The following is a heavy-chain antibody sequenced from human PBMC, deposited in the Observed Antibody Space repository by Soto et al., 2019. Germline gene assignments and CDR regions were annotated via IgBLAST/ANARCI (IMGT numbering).Heavy chain of an antibody. CDR3: AKDRPVEARNFDD. J-gene: IGHJ4*02. V-gene: IGHV3-23*01. CDR1: EFAFRNYA. Sequence: LRLYCPASEFAFRNYAMGWVRPAPGKGLEWVSSISTSIGATYYADSVKGRFTISRDDSKDTLYLQMNSLRAEDSAVYYGAKDRPVEARNFDDWCQGTQVTVPS. CDR2: ISTSIGAT. D-gene: IGHD6-6*01.